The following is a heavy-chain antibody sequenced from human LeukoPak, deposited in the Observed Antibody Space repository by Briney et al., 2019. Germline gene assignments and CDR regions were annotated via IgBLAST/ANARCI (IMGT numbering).Heavy chain of an antibody. Sequence: ASVKVSCKASGYTFTSYGINWVRQAPGQGLEWMGWISAYNGNTNYAQKLQGRVTMTTDTSTSTAYMELRSLRSDDTAVYYCARDLDQYSGRFGGFGHDFWGQGTLVTVSS. D-gene: IGHD1-26*01. CDR3: ARDLDQYSGRFGGFGHDF. CDR1: GYTFTSYG. J-gene: IGHJ4*02. CDR2: ISAYNGNT. V-gene: IGHV1-18*01.